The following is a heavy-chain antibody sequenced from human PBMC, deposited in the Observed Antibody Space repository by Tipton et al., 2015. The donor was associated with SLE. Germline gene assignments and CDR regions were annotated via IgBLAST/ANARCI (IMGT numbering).Heavy chain of an antibody. CDR2: IHSGGST. Sequence: SLRLSCAASGFTVSRNYMSWVRQAPGKGLEWVSVIHSGGSTYYADSVKGRFTISRDNSKNTVYLQMNSLRAEDTAVYYCASGPSSSSAVYWGQGTLVTVSS. CDR3: ASGPSSSSAVY. D-gene: IGHD6-6*01. CDR1: GFTVSRNY. J-gene: IGHJ1*01. V-gene: IGHV3-66*01.